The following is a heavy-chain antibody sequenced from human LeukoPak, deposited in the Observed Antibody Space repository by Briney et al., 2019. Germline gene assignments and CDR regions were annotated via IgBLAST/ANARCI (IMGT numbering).Heavy chain of an antibody. CDR2: ISSSSYI. CDR1: GFTFSSYS. Sequence: GGSLRLSCAASGFTFSSYSMNWVRQAPGKGLEWVSSISSSSYIYYADSVKGRFTISRDNARNSLYLQMNSLRAEDTAVYYCARGSGSGNYYYYYYMDVWGKGTTVTISS. J-gene: IGHJ6*03. CDR3: ARGSGSGNYYYYYYMDV. D-gene: IGHD3-10*01. V-gene: IGHV3-21*01.